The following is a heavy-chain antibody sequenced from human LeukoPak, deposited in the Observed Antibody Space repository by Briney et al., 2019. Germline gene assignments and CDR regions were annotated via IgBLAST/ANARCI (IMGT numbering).Heavy chain of an antibody. CDR3: AALYYYGSGSTDY. D-gene: IGHD3-10*01. J-gene: IGHJ4*02. Sequence: LVKVSCKASGFTFTSSAMQWVRQARGQRLEWIGWIVVGSGNTNYAQKFQERVTITRDMSTSTAYMELSSLRSEDTAVYYCAALYYYGSGSTDYWGQGTLVTVSS. CDR1: GFTFTSSA. V-gene: IGHV1-58*02. CDR2: IVVGSGNT.